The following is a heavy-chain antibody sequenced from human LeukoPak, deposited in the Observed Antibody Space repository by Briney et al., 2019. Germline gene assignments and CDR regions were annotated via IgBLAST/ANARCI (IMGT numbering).Heavy chain of an antibody. V-gene: IGHV4-61*02. CDR1: GGSISSGSYY. CDR2: ICTSGST. CDR3: AREGGPYSYGYGNFQH. Sequence: PSETLSLTCTVSGGSISSGSYYWSWIRQPAGKGLEWIGRICTSGSTNYNPSLKSRVTISVDTSKNQFSLKLSSVTAADTAVYYCAREGGPYSYGYGNFQHWGQGTLVTVSS. D-gene: IGHD5-18*01. J-gene: IGHJ1*01.